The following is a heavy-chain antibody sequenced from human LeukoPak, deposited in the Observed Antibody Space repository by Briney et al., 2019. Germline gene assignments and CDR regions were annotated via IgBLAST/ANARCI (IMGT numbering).Heavy chain of an antibody. V-gene: IGHV3-33*01. CDR1: GFTFSTYA. CDR3: ARGSSSVTLPGD. D-gene: IGHD2-2*01. Sequence: PGGSLRLSCAAPGFTFSTYAMHWVRQAPGKGLEWVAVIWYDGNNKYYADSVKGRFTISRDNSKNTLYLQMNSLRVEDTAVYYCARGSSSVTLPGDWGQGTLVTVSS. J-gene: IGHJ4*02. CDR2: IWYDGNNK.